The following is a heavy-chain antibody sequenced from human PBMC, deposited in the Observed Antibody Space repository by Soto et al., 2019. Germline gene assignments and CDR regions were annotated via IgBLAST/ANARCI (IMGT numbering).Heavy chain of an antibody. CDR1: GFTFSGYE. V-gene: IGHV3-48*03. CDR2: ISSSGSTI. CDR3: ARGLYYYYGMDV. J-gene: IGHJ6*02. Sequence: PGGSLRLSCAASGFTFSGYEMNWVRQAPGKGLEWVSYISSSGSTIYYADSVKGRFTISRDNAKNSLYLQMNSLRAEDTAVYYCARGLYYYYGMDVWDQGTTLTVSS.